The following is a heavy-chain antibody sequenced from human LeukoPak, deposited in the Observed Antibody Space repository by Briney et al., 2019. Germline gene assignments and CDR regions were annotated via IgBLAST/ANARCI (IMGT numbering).Heavy chain of an antibody. CDR3: AKESWNYYGSGSYEDY. CDR1: GFAFSSYA. V-gene: IGHV3-23*01. CDR2: FSGSGGST. Sequence: GGSLRLSCAASGFAFSSYAMSWVRQAPGKGLEWVSAFSGSGGSTYYADSVKGRFTISRDNSKNTVFLQMNSLRAEDTAEYYCAKESWNYYGSGSYEDYWGQGTLVTVSS. J-gene: IGHJ4*02. D-gene: IGHD3-10*01.